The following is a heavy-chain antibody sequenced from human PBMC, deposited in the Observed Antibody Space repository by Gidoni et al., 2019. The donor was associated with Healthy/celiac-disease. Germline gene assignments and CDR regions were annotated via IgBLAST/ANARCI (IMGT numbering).Heavy chain of an antibody. CDR1: GGSISSSNW. CDR2: IYHSGST. CDR3: ARTRVGGSGWTPFDY. D-gene: IGHD6-19*01. J-gene: IGHJ4*02. V-gene: IGHV4-4*02. Sequence: QVQLQESGPGLVKPSGTLSLTCAVSGGSISSSNWWSCVRQPPGKGLEWIGEIYHSGSTNYNPSLKSRVTISVDKSKNQFSLKLSSVTAADTAVYYCARTRVGGSGWTPFDYWGQGTLVTVSS.